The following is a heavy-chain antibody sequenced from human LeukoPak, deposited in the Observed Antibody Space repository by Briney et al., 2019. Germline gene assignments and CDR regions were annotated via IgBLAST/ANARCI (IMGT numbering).Heavy chain of an antibody. CDR2: INPNSGGT. J-gene: IGHJ4*02. V-gene: IGHV1-2*02. CDR1: AYTFTGYY. Sequence: GASVKVSSKASAYTFTGYYMHWVRQAPGQGLERMGWINPNSGGTNYAQKFQGRVTTTRDTSISTAYMELSRLRSDDTAVYYCARANPHDFDYWGQGTLVTVSS. CDR3: ARANPHDFDY.